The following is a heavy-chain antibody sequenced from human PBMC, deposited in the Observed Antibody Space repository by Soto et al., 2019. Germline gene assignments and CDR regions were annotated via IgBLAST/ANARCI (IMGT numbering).Heavy chain of an antibody. V-gene: IGHV4-31*03. J-gene: IGHJ4*02. CDR1: GGSISSGGYY. CDR3: ARGDWNDYYFDY. Sequence: SETLSLTCTVSGGSISSGGYYWSWIRQHPGKGLEWIGYIYYSGSTYYNPSLKSRVTISVDTSKNQFSLKLSSVTAADTAVYYCARGDWNDYYFDYWGQGTLVTVSS. CDR2: IYYSGST. D-gene: IGHD1-1*01.